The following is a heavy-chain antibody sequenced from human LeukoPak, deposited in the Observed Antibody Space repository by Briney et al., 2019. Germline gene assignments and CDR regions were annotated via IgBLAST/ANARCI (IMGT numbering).Heavy chain of an antibody. J-gene: IGHJ3*02. CDR3: ARYGDYGDAFDI. V-gene: IGHV3-21*01. CDR1: GFTFSSYS. CDR2: ISSSSSYI. D-gene: IGHD4-17*01. Sequence: GGSLRLSCAASGFTFSSYSLNWVRQAPGKGLEWVSSISSSSSYIYYADSVKGRFTISRDNAKNSLYLQMNSLRAEDTAVYYCARYGDYGDAFDIWGQGTMVTVSS.